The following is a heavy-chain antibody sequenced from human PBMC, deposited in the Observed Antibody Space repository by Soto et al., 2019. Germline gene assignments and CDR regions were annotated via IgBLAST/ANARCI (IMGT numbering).Heavy chain of an antibody. D-gene: IGHD2-21*02. CDR2: IIPIFGAA. Sequence: SVKVSCKASGGTFSSYAISWVRQAPGQGLEWMGGIIPIFGAANYAQKFQGRVTITADESTSTAYMELSSLRSEDTAVYYCARALYCGGDCLGGPSYYFDYWGQGTLVTVSS. J-gene: IGHJ4*02. V-gene: IGHV1-69*13. CDR3: ARALYCGGDCLGGPSYYFDY. CDR1: GGTFSSYA.